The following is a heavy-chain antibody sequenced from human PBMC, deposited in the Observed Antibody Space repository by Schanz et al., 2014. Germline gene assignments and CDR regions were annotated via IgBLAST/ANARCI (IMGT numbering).Heavy chain of an antibody. CDR2: IKQDESEK. CDR3: VRDILHRVYDSGSP. J-gene: IGHJ5*02. V-gene: IGHV3-7*04. D-gene: IGHD3-10*01. Sequence: EMQLLESGGGLVQPGRSLRLSCVASGFTFSNYWMTWVRQAPGKGLEWVANIKQDESEKYYVDSVKGRFTISRDNAKNSLFLHMNSLRAEDTAVYYCVRDILHRVYDSGSPWGQGTLVTVSS. CDR1: GFTFSNYW.